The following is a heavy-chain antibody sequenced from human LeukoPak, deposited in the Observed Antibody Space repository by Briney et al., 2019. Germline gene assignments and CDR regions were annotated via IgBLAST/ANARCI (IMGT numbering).Heavy chain of an antibody. CDR3: ARATAAGFDY. CDR2: IGTAGDT. CDR1: GFTFSSYD. Sequence: TGGSLRLSCAASGFTFSSYDMHWVRQATGKGLEWVSAIGTAGDTYYPGSVKGRFTISRENAKNSLYLQMNSLRAGDTAVYYCARATAAGFDYWGQGTLIAVSS. V-gene: IGHV3-13*01. J-gene: IGHJ4*02. D-gene: IGHD6-13*01.